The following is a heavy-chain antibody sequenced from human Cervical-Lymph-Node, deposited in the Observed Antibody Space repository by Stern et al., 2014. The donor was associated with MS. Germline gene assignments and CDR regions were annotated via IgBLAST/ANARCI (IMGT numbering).Heavy chain of an antibody. Sequence: EVPLVESGAEVKKPGESLKISCKGSGYSFTANWIAWVRQMPGKGLEWMGIISPGDSDTRYSPSFQGQVTISADKSISTAYLQWSSLKASDTAMYYCARDYGDYAFDYWGQGTLVTVSS. D-gene: IGHD4-17*01. V-gene: IGHV5-51*01. CDR1: GYSFTANW. CDR3: ARDYGDYAFDY. J-gene: IGHJ4*02. CDR2: ISPGDSDT.